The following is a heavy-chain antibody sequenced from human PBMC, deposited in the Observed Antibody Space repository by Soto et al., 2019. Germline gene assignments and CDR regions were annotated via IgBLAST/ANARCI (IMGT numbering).Heavy chain of an antibody. D-gene: IGHD2-2*01. CDR2: ISWNSGSI. J-gene: IGHJ6*02. CDR1: GFTFDDYA. V-gene: IGHV3-9*01. Sequence: SLRLSCAASGFTFDDYAMHWVRQAPGKGLEWVSGISWNSGSIGYADSVKGRFTISRDNAKNSLYLQMNSLRAEDTALYYCAKDRGYCISTSCHYYYYGMDFRGQGTTVTVSS. CDR3: AKDRGYCISTSCHYYYYGMDF.